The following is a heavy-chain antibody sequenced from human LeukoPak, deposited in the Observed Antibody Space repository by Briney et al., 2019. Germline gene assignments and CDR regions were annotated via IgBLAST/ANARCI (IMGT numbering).Heavy chain of an antibody. CDR1: GSTFSSYS. V-gene: IGHV3-21*01. Sequence: GGSLRLSCAASGSTFSSYSMNWVRQAPGKGLEWVSSISSSSSYIYYADSVKGRFTISRDNAKNSLYLQMNSLRAEDTAVYYCARDERGYDSSGYYYVEGTFDYWGQGTLVTVSS. D-gene: IGHD3-22*01. J-gene: IGHJ4*02. CDR3: ARDERGYDSSGYYYVEGTFDY. CDR2: ISSSSSYI.